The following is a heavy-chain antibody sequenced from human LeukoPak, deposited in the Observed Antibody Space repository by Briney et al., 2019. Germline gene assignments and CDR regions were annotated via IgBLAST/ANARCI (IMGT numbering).Heavy chain of an antibody. CDR2: INPNSGGT. Sequence: ASVKVSCKASGYTFTGYCMHWVRQAPGQGLEWMGWINPNSGGTNYAQKFQGRVTMTRDTSISTAYMELSRLRSDDTAVYYCARGGYSSSRALDYWGQGTLVTVSS. V-gene: IGHV1-2*02. J-gene: IGHJ4*02. CDR3: ARGGYSSSRALDY. CDR1: GYTFTGYC. D-gene: IGHD6-13*01.